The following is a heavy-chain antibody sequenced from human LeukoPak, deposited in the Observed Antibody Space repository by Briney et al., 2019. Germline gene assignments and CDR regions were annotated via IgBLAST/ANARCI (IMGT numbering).Heavy chain of an antibody. D-gene: IGHD3-10*01. CDR1: GFTFSRYW. CDR3: ARGNYYLLIHYYFDY. Sequence: GGSLRLSCAASGFTFSRYWMTWVRQAPGKGLEWVAVISYDGSNKYYADSVKGRFTISRDNSKNTLYLQMNSLRAEDTAVYYCARGNYYLLIHYYFDYWGQGTLVTVSS. CDR2: ISYDGSNK. J-gene: IGHJ4*02. V-gene: IGHV3-30-3*01.